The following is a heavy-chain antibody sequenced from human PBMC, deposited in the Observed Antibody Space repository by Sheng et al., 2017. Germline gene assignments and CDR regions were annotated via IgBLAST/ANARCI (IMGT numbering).Heavy chain of an antibody. J-gene: IGHJ6*02. CDR3: TRSNGDYRYYYYGMDV. Sequence: QVQLQESGPGLVKPSQTLSLTCAVSGGSIRSGGYYWSWIRQHPGKGLEWIGYISYSGSTNYNPSLKSRVTISVDSSKNQFSLKLSSVTAADTAVYYCTRSNGDYRYYYYGMDVWGQGTTVTVSX. CDR2: ISYSGST. D-gene: IGHD4-17*01. CDR1: GGSIRSGGYY. V-gene: IGHV4-31*11.